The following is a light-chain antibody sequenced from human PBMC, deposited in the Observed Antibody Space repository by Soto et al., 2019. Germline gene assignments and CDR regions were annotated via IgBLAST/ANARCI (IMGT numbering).Light chain of an antibody. CDR1: TGAVTNGHY. V-gene: IGLV7-46*01. Sequence: QAVVTQRPSLTLSPGGTVTLTCGSSTGAVTNGHYPYWFQQKPGQAPRTLIYDTTNRHSWTPARFSGSLLGGKAALTLSGAQPEDEAEYYCLLSYNGPYVFGTGTKVAVL. CDR3: LLSYNGPYV. CDR2: DTT. J-gene: IGLJ1*01.